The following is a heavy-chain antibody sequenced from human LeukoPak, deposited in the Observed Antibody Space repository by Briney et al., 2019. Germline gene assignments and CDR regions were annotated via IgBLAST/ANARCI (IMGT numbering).Heavy chain of an antibody. D-gene: IGHD3-22*01. V-gene: IGHV3-30*02. CDR2: IRHDGSYQ. CDR3: AKNRDSSDYPRDFDF. Sequence: GGSLRLSCAAFGFTFSSYGMHWVRQTQGKWLEWVAFIRHDGSYQQYADSVKGRFTVSRDNSKDMVYLQMNSLRTEDTAVYYCAKNRDSSDYPRDFDFWGQGTLVTVSS. J-gene: IGHJ4*02. CDR1: GFTFSSYG.